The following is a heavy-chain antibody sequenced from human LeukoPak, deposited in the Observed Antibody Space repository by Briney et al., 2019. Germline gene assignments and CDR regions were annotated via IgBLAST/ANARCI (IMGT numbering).Heavy chain of an antibody. CDR1: GFTFSSYG. D-gene: IGHD3-10*01. CDR2: IRYDGSNK. Sequence: PGGSLRLSCAASGFTFSSYGMHWVRQAPGKGLEWVAFIRYDGSNKYYADSVKGRFTISRDNSKNTLYLQMNSLRAEDTAVYYCARVRPYYYAMFDYWGQGTLVTVSS. J-gene: IGHJ4*02. CDR3: ARVRPYYYAMFDY. V-gene: IGHV3-30*02.